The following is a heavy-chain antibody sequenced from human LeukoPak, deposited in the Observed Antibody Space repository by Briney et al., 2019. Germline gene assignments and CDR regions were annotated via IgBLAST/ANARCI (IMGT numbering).Heavy chain of an antibody. CDR3: AKVNLASYIDY. CDR2: ISGSGNST. J-gene: IGHJ4*02. CDR1: GFSFNNYA. V-gene: IGHV3-23*01. Sequence: GGSLRLSCAASGFSFNNYAMVWVRQAPGKGLEWVSVISGSGNSTYYADSVKGRFTISRDNSKNTLYLQMNSLRAEDTAVYFCAKVNLASYIDYWGQGTLVTVSS.